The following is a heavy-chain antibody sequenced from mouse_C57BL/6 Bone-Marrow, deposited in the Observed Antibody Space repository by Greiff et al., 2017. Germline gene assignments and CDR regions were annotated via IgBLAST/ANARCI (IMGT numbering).Heavy chain of an antibody. D-gene: IGHD1-1*01. V-gene: IGHV1-72*01. Sequence: VQLQQPGAELVKPGASVKLSCKASGYTFTSYWMHWVKQRPGRGLEWIGRIAPNSGGTKYNEKFKSKATLTVDKPSSTAYMQLSSLTSEDSAVYYCARGSSYAYYYAMDYWGQGTSVTVSS. CDR1: GYTFTSYW. CDR3: ARGSSYAYYYAMDY. J-gene: IGHJ4*01. CDR2: IAPNSGGT.